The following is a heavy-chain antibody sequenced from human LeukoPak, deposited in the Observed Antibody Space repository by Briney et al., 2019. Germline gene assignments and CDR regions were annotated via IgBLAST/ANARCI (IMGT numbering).Heavy chain of an antibody. V-gene: IGHV1-18*01. CDR3: WVTQGYSGSYHDAFDI. D-gene: IGHD1-26*01. J-gene: IGHJ3*02. Sequence: GASVNVSCKASGYTFTSYGISWVRQAPGQGLEWMGWISAYNGNTNYAQKLQGRVTMTTDTSTSTAYMELRSLRSDDTAVYYCWVTQGYSGSYHDAFDIWGQGTMVTVSS. CDR2: ISAYNGNT. CDR1: GYTFTSYG.